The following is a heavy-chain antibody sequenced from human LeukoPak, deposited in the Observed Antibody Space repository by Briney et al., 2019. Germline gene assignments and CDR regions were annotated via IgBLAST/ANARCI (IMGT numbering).Heavy chain of an antibody. CDR1: GFTLSNSA. V-gene: IGHV3-23*01. Sequence: GGSLRLSCAASGFTLSNSAMSWVRQAPGKGLHWVSGFSGPGKTYYADSVKGRFTISRDTSKSTLYLQINSLRAEDTAVYYCAKAWWSTSSGGDSFGIWGQGTMVTVSS. J-gene: IGHJ3*02. D-gene: IGHD6-6*01. CDR2: FSGPGKT. CDR3: AKAWWSTSSGGDSFGI.